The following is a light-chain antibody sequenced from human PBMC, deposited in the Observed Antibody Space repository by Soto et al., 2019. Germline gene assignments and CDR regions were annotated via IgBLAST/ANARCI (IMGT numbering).Light chain of an antibody. J-gene: IGKJ1*01. Sequence: EIVMTQSPATLSVSPGDRATLACRASQSVSVNLAWYQQKPGQAPRLLIYDASTRATGIPARFSGSGSGTEFTLTISTLQSEDFAVYYCQHYNNWPPWTFGQGTNVEIK. V-gene: IGKV3-15*01. CDR3: QHYNNWPPWT. CDR2: DAS. CDR1: QSVSVN.